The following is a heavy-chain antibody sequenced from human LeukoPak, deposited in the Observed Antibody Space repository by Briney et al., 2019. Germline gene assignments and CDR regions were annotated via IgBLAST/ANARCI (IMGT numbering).Heavy chain of an antibody. J-gene: IGHJ4*02. CDR3: ARRWRYCSSTSCYVYYFDY. CDR2: INHSGGT. D-gene: IGHD2-2*01. Sequence: SETLSLTCGVYGGSFSGYYWSWIRQPPGKGLEWIGEINHSGGTNYNPSLKSRVTISVDTSMNQFSLKLSSVTAADTAVYYCARRWRYCSSTSCYVYYFDYWGQGTLVTVSS. V-gene: IGHV4-34*01. CDR1: GGSFSGYY.